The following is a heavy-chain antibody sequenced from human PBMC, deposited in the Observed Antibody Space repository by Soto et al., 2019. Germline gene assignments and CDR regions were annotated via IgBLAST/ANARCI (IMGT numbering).Heavy chain of an antibody. CDR2: TSYDGSNT. Sequence: QVQLVESGGGVVQPGRSLRLSCAASGFTFSSYGMHWVRQAPGKGLEWVVVTSYDGSNTYHADSVKGRFTSSRDNSKNTLYLQMNSLRTDDTAVYYGAKGGVGTIDYWGQGTLVTVSS. D-gene: IGHD2-8*02. J-gene: IGHJ4*02. CDR1: GFTFSSYG. CDR3: AKGGVGTIDY. V-gene: IGHV3-30*18.